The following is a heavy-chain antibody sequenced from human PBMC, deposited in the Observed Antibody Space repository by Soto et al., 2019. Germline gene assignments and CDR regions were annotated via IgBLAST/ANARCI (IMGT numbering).Heavy chain of an antibody. CDR3: AKDRARYSGYDGSFDY. CDR2: ISYDGSNK. Sequence: QVQLVESGGGVVQPGRSLRLSCAASGFTFSSYGMHWVRQAPGKGLEWVAVISYDGSNKYYADSVKGRFTISRDNSKNTLYLQMNSLRAEDTAVYYCAKDRARYSGYDGSFDYWGQGTLVTVSS. J-gene: IGHJ4*02. CDR1: GFTFSSYG. V-gene: IGHV3-30*18. D-gene: IGHD5-12*01.